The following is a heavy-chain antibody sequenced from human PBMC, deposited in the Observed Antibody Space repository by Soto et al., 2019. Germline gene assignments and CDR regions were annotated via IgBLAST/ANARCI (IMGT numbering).Heavy chain of an antibody. Sequence: GESLKISCKGSGYSFTSYWIGWVRQMPGKGLEWMGIIYPGDSDTRYSPSFQGQVTISADKSISTAYLQWSSLKASDTAMYYCATSKGTYCSSTSCYSYYYGVDVWGQGTTVTVSS. D-gene: IGHD2-2*02. CDR2: IYPGDSDT. CDR1: GYSFTSYW. CDR3: ATSKGTYCSSTSCYSYYYGVDV. J-gene: IGHJ6*02. V-gene: IGHV5-51*01.